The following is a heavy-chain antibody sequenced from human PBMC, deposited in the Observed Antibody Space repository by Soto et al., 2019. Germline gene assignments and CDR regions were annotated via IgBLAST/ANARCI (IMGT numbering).Heavy chain of an antibody. J-gene: IGHJ4*02. CDR3: AGATGRY. CDR1: GFTFSRYW. CDR2: ISSYGSDT. Sequence: GGSLRLSCAASGFTFSRYWMHWVRQAPGKGLVWVSRISSYGSDTHYADSVKGRFTISRDNAKNTLYLQMNSLRADDTAVYYCAGATGRYWGQGTLVTVSS. D-gene: IGHD1-1*01. V-gene: IGHV3-74*01.